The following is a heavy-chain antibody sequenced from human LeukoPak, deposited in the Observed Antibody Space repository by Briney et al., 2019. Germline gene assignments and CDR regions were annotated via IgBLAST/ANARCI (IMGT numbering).Heavy chain of an antibody. Sequence: PSETLSLTCTVSGGSISSGSYYWSWIRQPAGKGLEWIGRIYTSGSTNYNPSLKSRVTISVDTSKNQFSLKLSSATAADTAVYYCARREGDGGNSYYFDYWGQGTLVTVSS. CDR2: IYTSGST. J-gene: IGHJ4*02. D-gene: IGHD4-23*01. V-gene: IGHV4-61*02. CDR3: ARREGDGGNSYYFDY. CDR1: GGSISSGSYY.